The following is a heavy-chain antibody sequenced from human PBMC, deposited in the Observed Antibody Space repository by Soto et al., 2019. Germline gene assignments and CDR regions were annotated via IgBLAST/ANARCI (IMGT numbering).Heavy chain of an antibody. V-gene: IGHV1-2*02. CDR3: ARRSSTYLNEIIYDP. CDR1: RYTFTWCD. J-gene: IGHJ5*02. Sequence: ASVKVSCNASRYTFTWCDIFWVVRSAVQGLEWMGCIKTDSGDTHYAQNFQGRVIMTRDTSISTAYMEINNFLSDDAAVYYCARRSSTYLNEIIYDPWGQGTLVTVSS. D-gene: IGHD2-2*01. CDR2: IKTDSGDT.